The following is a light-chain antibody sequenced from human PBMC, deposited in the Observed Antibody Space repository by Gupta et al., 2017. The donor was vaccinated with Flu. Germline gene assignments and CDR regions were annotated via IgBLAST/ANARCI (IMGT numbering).Light chain of an antibody. CDR3: QQYYSTPYT. V-gene: IGKV4-1*01. Sequence: DIVMTQSPDSLAVSLGERATFSCKSSRRLLYSPNNMNYLAWYQQKPGQPPKLLIYWASTRESGVPDRFSGSGSGTDFTLTINSLQAEDVAVYYCQQYYSTPYTFGGGTKVEIK. J-gene: IGKJ4*01. CDR1: RRLLYSPNNMNY. CDR2: WAS.